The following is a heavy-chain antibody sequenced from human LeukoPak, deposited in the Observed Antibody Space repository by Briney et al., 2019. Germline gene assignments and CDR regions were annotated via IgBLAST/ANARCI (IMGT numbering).Heavy chain of an antibody. CDR2: ISSGSIYM. D-gene: IGHD3-22*01. V-gene: IGHV3-21*01. Sequence: GGSLRPSCAASGFTFSSYNMNWVRQAPGKGLEWVSSISSGSIYMFYADSVKGRFTISRDNAKNSLYLQMNSLRAEDTAVYYCASPGTYDSSGYYCHHYWGQGTLVTVSS. J-gene: IGHJ4*02. CDR3: ASPGTYDSSGYYCHHY. CDR1: GFTFSSYN.